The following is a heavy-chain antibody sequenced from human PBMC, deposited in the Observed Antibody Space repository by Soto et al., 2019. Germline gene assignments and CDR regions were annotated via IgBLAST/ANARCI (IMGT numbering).Heavy chain of an antibody. CDR2: IIPIFGTA. Sequence: SVKVSCKASGGTFSSYSISWVRQAPGQGLEWMGGIIPIFGTANYAQKFQGRVTITADESTSTAYMELSSLRSEDTAVYYCARDKYCSSTSCFGDYYYYYGMDVWGQGTTVTVSS. D-gene: IGHD2-2*01. CDR1: GGTFSSYS. J-gene: IGHJ6*02. V-gene: IGHV1-69*13. CDR3: ARDKYCSSTSCFGDYYYYYGMDV.